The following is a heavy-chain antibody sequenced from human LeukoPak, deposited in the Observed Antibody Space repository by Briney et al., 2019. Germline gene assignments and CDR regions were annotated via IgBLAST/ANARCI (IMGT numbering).Heavy chain of an antibody. Sequence: SETLSLTCTVSGYSISSGYYWGWIRQPPGKGLEWIGSIYHSGSTYYNPSLKSRVTISVDTSKNQFSLKLSSVTAADTAVYYCARDRNGFGGRFSWFDPWGQGTLVTVSS. CDR1: GYSISSGYY. CDR3: ARDRNGFGGRFSWFDP. CDR2: IYHSGST. D-gene: IGHD3-10*01. J-gene: IGHJ5*02. V-gene: IGHV4-38-2*02.